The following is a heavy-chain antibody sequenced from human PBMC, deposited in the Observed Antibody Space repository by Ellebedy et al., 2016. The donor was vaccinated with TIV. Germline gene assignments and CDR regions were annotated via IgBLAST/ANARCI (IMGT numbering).Heavy chain of an antibody. CDR2: IIPIFGTA. CDR3: ALGGIFGVVINYFDY. V-gene: IGHV1-69*13. J-gene: IGHJ4*02. CDR1: GGTFSSYA. Sequence: SVKVSCXASGGTFSSYAISWVRQAPGQGLEWMGGIIPIFGTANYAQKFQGRVTITADESTSTAYMELSSLRSEDTAVYYCALGGIFGVVINYFDYWGQGTLVTVSS. D-gene: IGHD3-3*01.